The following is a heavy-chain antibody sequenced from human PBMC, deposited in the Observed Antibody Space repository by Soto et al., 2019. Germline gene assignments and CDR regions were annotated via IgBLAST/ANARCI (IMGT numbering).Heavy chain of an antibody. Sequence: SETLSLTCAVYGGSFSGYYWSWIRQPPGKGLEWIGEINHSGSTNYNPSLKSRVTISVDTSKNQFSLKLSSVTAADTAVYYCARSSTVAVAGTGRGWRFDYWGQGTLATASS. V-gene: IGHV4-34*01. J-gene: IGHJ4*02. D-gene: IGHD6-19*01. CDR2: INHSGST. CDR3: ARSSTVAVAGTGRGWRFDY. CDR1: GGSFSGYY.